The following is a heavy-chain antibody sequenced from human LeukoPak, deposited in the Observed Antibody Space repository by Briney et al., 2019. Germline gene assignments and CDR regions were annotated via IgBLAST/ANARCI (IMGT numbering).Heavy chain of an antibody. Sequence: GGSLRLSCASSGFSFSSYAMIWVRQAPGKGLEGVSAISGSGGSTYYADSVKGRFTISRDNSKNTLYLQMNSLRAEDTAVYYCAKNQLLTLTYYFDYWGQGTLVTVSS. CDR2: ISGSGGST. J-gene: IGHJ4*02. CDR1: GFSFSSYA. V-gene: IGHV3-23*01. D-gene: IGHD2-2*01. CDR3: AKNQLLTLTYYFDY.